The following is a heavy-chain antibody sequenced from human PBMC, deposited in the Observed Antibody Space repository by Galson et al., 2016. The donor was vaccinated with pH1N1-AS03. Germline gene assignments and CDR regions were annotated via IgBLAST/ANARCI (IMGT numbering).Heavy chain of an antibody. Sequence: SLRLSCVGSGFTFRSYSMNWVRQAPGKGLEWLSFISSSSGTIHYVDSVKGRFITSRDNAKNSVYLQMNSLRVADTAVYYCVRHNSIDYGSGNEGWFDPWGQGTLVTVSS. CDR2: ISSSSGTI. CDR3: VRHNSIDYGSGNEGWFDP. CDR1: GFTFRSYS. D-gene: IGHD3-10*01. V-gene: IGHV3-48*04. J-gene: IGHJ5*02.